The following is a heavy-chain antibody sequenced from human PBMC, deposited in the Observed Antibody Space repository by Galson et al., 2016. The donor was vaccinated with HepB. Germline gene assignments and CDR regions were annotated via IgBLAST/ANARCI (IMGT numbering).Heavy chain of an antibody. V-gene: IGHV3-30-3*01. CDR1: GFTFSSYA. D-gene: IGHD5-18*01. CDR2: ISYDGSNK. Sequence: SLRLSCAASGFTFSSYAMHWVRQAPGKGLEWVAVISYDGSNKYYADSVKGRFTISRDNSKNTLYLQMNSLRPEDTAVYYCARDSSPRVQLWPPAYYYYYGMDGWGQGTTVTVSS. CDR3: ARDSSPRVQLWPPAYYYYYGMDG. J-gene: IGHJ6*02.